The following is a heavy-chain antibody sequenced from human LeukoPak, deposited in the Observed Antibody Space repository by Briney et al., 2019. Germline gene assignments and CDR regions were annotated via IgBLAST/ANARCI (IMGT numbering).Heavy chain of an antibody. J-gene: IGHJ4*02. V-gene: IGHV3-21*01. CDR3: AREMTTEAFDY. CDR1: GFTFSTYS. Sequence: GGSLRLSCAASGFTFSTYSMNWVRQAPGKGLEWVSCIGGSGRSIYYADSVKGRFTIPRDNAKNSLYLQMNSLRAEDTAVYYCAREMTTEAFDYWGQGTLVTVSS. CDR2: IGGSGRSI. D-gene: IGHD4-11*01.